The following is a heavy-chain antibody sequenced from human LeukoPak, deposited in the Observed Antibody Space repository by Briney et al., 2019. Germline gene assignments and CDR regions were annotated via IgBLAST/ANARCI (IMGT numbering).Heavy chain of an antibody. CDR2: ISGDGAYT. V-gene: IGHV3-21*03. CDR3: ARDLTARQWTISYFDY. CDR1: GFSFNNYG. Sequence: GGSLRLSCAASGFSFNNYGMNWVRQAPGKGLEWVSAISGDGAYTYYADSVKGRFSISRDSAKNSLYLQMNSLRAEDTAVYYCARDLTARQWTISYFDYWGQGTLVTVSS. D-gene: IGHD6-19*01. J-gene: IGHJ4*02.